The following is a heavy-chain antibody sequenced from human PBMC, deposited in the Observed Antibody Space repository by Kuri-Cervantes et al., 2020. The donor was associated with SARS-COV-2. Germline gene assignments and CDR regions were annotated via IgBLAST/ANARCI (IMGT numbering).Heavy chain of an antibody. Sequence: SETLSLTCTVSGGSISSHYWSWIRQPAGKGLEWIGYIYYSGSTNYNPSLKSRVTISVDTSKNQFSLKLSSVTAADTAVYYCARARRDSGSYEAYYYYYYMDVWGKGTTVTVSS. CDR3: ARARRDSGSYEAYYYYYYMDV. D-gene: IGHD1-26*01. V-gene: IGHV4-59*11. J-gene: IGHJ6*03. CDR1: GGSISSHY. CDR2: IYYSGST.